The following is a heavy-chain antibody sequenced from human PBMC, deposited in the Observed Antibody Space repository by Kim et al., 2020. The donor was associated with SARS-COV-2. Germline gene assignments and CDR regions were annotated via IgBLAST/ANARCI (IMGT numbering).Heavy chain of an antibody. D-gene: IGHD6-13*01. J-gene: IGHJ4*02. V-gene: IGHV4-59*09. CDR3: VRGGFSRPSLYDY. Sequence: NYNPSLKSRVTISLDKSNNQFSLRVTSVTAADTALYYCVRGGFSRPSLYDYWGQGTLVTVSS.